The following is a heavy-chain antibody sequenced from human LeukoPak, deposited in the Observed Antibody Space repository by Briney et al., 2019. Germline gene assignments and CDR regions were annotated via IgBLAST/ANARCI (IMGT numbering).Heavy chain of an antibody. Sequence: ASVKVSCKASGYTFTSYGISWVRQAPGQGLEWMGWISAYNGNTNYAQKLQGRVTMTTDTSTSTAYMELRSLRSDDTAVYYCARDLSIAVAGDPFRYFDYWGQGTLVTVSS. D-gene: IGHD6-19*01. CDR2: ISAYNGNT. CDR3: ARDLSIAVAGDPFRYFDY. J-gene: IGHJ4*02. V-gene: IGHV1-18*01. CDR1: GYTFTSYG.